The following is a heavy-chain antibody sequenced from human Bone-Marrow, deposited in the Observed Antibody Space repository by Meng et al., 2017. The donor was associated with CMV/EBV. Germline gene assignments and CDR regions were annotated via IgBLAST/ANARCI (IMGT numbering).Heavy chain of an antibody. CDR1: GGSISSSSYY. CDR2: IYYSRST. D-gene: IGHD3-22*01. V-gene: IGHV4-39*01. J-gene: IGHJ4*02. Sequence: SETLSLTCTVSGGSISSSSYYWGWIRQPPGKGLEWIGSIYYSRSTYYNPSLKSRVTISVDTSKNQFSLKLSSVTAADTAVDYCARQIGYGSGYYYFDYWGQGTLVTVSS. CDR3: ARQIGYGSGYYYFDY.